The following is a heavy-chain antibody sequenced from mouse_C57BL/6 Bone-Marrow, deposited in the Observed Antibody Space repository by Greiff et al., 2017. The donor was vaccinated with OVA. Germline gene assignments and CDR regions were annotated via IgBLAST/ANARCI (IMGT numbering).Heavy chain of an antibody. V-gene: IGHV1-74*01. Sequence: QVQLKQPGAELVKPGASVKVSCKASGYNFTSYWMHWVKQRPGQGLEWIGRIHPSDSDTNYNQKFKGKATLTVDKSSSTAYMQLSSLTSEDSAVYYCAIIFFVYWGQGTLVTVSA. CDR1: GYNFTSYW. CDR2: IHPSDSDT. CDR3: AIIFFVY. J-gene: IGHJ3*01.